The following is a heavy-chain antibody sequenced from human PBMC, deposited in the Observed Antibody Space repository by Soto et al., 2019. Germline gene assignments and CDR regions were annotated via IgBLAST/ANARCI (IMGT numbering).Heavy chain of an antibody. D-gene: IGHD2-21*02. Sequence: QITLKESGPTLVKPTQTLTLTCTFSAFSLSTGGVGVGWIRQPPGKALEWLALIYWDDDKRYSPSLRSRLTITKDTPKNPVVLKKTNMDPVDTANYYCIQSRCGGDCLQAYASYYYYGMDVWGQGNTVTVSS. V-gene: IGHV2-5*02. CDR1: AFSLSTGGVG. CDR3: IQSRCGGDCLQAYASYYYYGMDV. CDR2: IYWDDDK. J-gene: IGHJ6*02.